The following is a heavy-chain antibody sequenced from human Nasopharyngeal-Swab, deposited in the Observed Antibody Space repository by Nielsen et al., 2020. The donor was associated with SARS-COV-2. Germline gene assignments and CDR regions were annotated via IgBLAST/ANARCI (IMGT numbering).Heavy chain of an antibody. J-gene: IGHJ4*02. V-gene: IGHV3-23*01. Sequence: GESLKISCAASGFTFSGYAMSWVRQAPGKGLEWVSSISSSDGRTYYADSVKGRFTISRDNSKNTLYLQMNSLRVEDTAIYYCTKDLRGGDLLLIFDYWGQGNLVTVSS. CDR1: GFTFSGYA. CDR2: ISSSDGRT. D-gene: IGHD1-26*01. CDR3: TKDLRGGDLLLIFDY.